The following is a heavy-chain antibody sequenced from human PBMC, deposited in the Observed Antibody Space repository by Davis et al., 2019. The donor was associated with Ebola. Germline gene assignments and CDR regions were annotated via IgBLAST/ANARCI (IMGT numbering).Heavy chain of an antibody. J-gene: IGHJ5*02. D-gene: IGHD6-13*01. CDR1: GYTFTSYG. CDR2: ISPHNGDT. V-gene: IGHV1-18*01. Sequence: AASVKVSCKASGYTFTSYGISWVRQAPGQGLEWMGWISPHNGDTRYAQKFQGRVTMTRDKSTSTVYMELSSLRSEDKAVYYCARGEEKLVSWFDLWGQGTLVTVSS. CDR3: ARGEEKLVSWFDL.